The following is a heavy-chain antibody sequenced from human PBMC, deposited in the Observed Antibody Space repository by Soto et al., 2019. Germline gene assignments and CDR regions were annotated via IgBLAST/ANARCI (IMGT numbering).Heavy chain of an antibody. CDR3: ARVGCSSTSCYAWDNWFDP. CDR2: IYYSGST. CDR1: GGSISSYY. V-gene: IGHV4-59*01. Sequence: SETLSLTCTVSGGSISSYYWSWIRQPPGKGLEWIGYIYYSGSTKYNPSLKSRVTISVDTSKNQFSLRLSSVTAADTAVYYCARVGCSSTSCYAWDNWFDPWGQGTLVTVSS. D-gene: IGHD2-2*01. J-gene: IGHJ5*02.